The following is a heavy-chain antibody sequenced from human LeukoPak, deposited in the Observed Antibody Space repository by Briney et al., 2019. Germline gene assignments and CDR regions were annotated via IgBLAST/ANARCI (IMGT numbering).Heavy chain of an antibody. CDR2: INTNTGNP. D-gene: IGHD3-10*01. Sequence: ASVTVSCKASGGTFSSYAISWVRQAPGQGLEWMGWINTNTGNPTYAQGFTGRFVFSLDTSVSTAYLQISSLKAEDTAVYYCARGTILWFGAPLDYWGQGTLVTVSS. CDR3: ARGTILWFGAPLDY. CDR1: GGTFSSYA. J-gene: IGHJ4*02. V-gene: IGHV7-4-1*02.